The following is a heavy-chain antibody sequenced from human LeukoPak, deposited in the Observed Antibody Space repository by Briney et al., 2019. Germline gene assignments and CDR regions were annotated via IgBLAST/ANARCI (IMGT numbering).Heavy chain of an antibody. CDR3: AREKEQWLDDAFDI. CDR1: GFTFSSYW. CDR2: IKQDGSEK. D-gene: IGHD6-19*01. Sequence: GGSLRLSCAASGFTFSSYWMSWVRQAPGKGLEWVANIKQDGSEKYYVDSVKGRFTISRDNAKNSLYLQMNSLRAEDTAAYYCAREKEQWLDDAFDIWGQGTMVTVSS. J-gene: IGHJ3*02. V-gene: IGHV3-7*01.